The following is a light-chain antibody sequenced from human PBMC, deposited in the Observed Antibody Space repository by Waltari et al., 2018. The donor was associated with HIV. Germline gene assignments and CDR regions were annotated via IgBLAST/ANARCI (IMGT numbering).Light chain of an antibody. CDR3: YSTDSSGNPL. J-gene: IGLJ2*01. CDR2: DDI. CDR1: ALPEKY. Sequence: SYELTQPPSVSVSPGPTARITCSGAALPEKYAYWYPQNSGQVPVLVLFDDISRTSGIPERFSCTSSGTMATLTISGAQVEDEADYYCYSTDSSGNPLFGGGTKLTVL. V-gene: IGLV3-10*01.